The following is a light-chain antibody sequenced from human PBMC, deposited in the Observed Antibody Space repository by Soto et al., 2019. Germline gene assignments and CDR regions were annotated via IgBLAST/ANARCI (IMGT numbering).Light chain of an antibody. CDR2: YDH. CDR1: NSNIGAGTNP. Sequence: QPVLTQPPSVSQAPRQRVTISCSGSNSNIGAGTNPVNWYQQLPGKAPKLLIYYDHLLPSGVSDRFSGSKSGTSASLDISGLQSEDEAHYYCSAWDDSLNGWVFGGGTQLTVL. J-gene: IGLJ2*01. CDR3: SAWDDSLNGWV. V-gene: IGLV1-36*01.